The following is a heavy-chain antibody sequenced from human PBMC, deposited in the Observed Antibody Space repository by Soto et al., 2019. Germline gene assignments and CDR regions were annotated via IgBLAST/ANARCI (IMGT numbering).Heavy chain of an antibody. V-gene: IGHV3-30-3*01. CDR2: ISYDGSRT. CDR1: GFTLSTYA. J-gene: IGHJ4*02. D-gene: IGHD3-22*01. Sequence: QVQVVESGGGVVQPGRSLRLSCAASGFTLSTYAMHWVRQAPGKGLEWLAGISYDGSRTHYAGSMEGRFTISRDTSKNTLYLQVNRLRPEDTGVYFCGREENSGYYRTADYWGQGTLVTVSS. CDR3: GREENSGYYRTADY.